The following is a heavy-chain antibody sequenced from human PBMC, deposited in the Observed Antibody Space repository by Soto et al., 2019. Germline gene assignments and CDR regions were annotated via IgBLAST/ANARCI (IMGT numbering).Heavy chain of an antibody. CDR2: INYRGTT. D-gene: IGHD2-8*01. CDR3: ARDAPGVAPF. CDR1: GCSIIDVQTY. V-gene: IGHV4-31*03. Sequence: QVQLQESGPGLVKPSQTLSLTCTVSGCSIIDVQTYLNWIRRHPEKGLEWMGYINYRGTTNYSPALKSRILISIDTSKNQFSLSLTSVTAADTAVYYCARDAPGVAPFWGQGTLVTVSS. J-gene: IGHJ4*02.